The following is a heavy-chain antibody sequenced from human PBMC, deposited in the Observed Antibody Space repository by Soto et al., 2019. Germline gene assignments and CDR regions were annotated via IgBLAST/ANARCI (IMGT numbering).Heavy chain of an antibody. CDR2: ISYDGSNK. D-gene: IGHD4-4*01. Sequence: QVQLVESGGGVVQPGRSLRLSCAASGFTFSSYGMHWVRQAPGKGLEWVAVISYDGSNKYYADSVKGRFTISRDNSKNTLYLQMNSLRAEDTAVYYCAKDQADGYSWFDYWGQGTLVTVSS. J-gene: IGHJ4*02. V-gene: IGHV3-30*18. CDR1: GFTFSSYG. CDR3: AKDQADGYSWFDY.